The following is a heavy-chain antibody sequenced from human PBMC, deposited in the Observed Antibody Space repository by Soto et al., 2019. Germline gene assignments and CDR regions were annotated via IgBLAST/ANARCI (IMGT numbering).Heavy chain of an antibody. J-gene: IGHJ4*02. D-gene: IGHD1-7*01. V-gene: IGHV4-39*01. CDR1: GGSITSSSYY. CDR3: AKSITGTRLVFY. Sequence: SETLSLTCTVSGGSITSSSYYWGWIRQPPGKGLEWIGSIYYSGSTYYNPSLKSRVTISVDTSKNQFSLKLSSVTAADTAVYYCAKSITGTRLVFYWGQGTLVTVSS. CDR2: IYYSGST.